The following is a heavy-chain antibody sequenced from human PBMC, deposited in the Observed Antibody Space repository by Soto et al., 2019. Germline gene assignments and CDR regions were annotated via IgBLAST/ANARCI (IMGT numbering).Heavy chain of an antibody. V-gene: IGHV3-23*01. D-gene: IGHD3-10*02. CDR2: ISGSGGST. J-gene: IGHJ2*01. CDR3: EDGIRDVRSVSAFLLNRSSDL. Sequence: KGLEWVSAISGSGGSTYYADSVKGRFNISRDNSKNTLFLQMNSLRAEDIFFFQAEDGIRDVRSVSAFLLNRSSDL.